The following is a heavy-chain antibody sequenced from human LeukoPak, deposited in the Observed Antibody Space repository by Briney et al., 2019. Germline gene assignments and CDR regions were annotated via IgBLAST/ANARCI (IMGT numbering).Heavy chain of an antibody. Sequence: PGGSLRLSCAASGFTFSSYGTQCVRQAPGKGLERVAFIRYDGGNKYYADSVKGRFTISRDNSTNTQYLQMNSLRAEDTAVYYCAKDRLELRQGYMDVWGKGTTVTVSS. CDR1: GFTFSSYG. V-gene: IGHV3-30*02. D-gene: IGHD1-7*01. CDR2: IRYDGGNK. CDR3: AKDRLELRQGYMDV. J-gene: IGHJ6*03.